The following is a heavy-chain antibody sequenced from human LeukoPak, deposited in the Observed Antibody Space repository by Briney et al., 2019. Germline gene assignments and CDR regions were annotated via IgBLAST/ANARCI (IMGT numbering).Heavy chain of an antibody. D-gene: IGHD3-16*02. CDR1: GYTFTSYG. CDR3: AREKYYDYVWGSYHAFDY. J-gene: IGHJ4*02. Sequence: ASVKVSCKASGYTFTSYGISWVRQAPGQGVEWMGWISAYNGNTNYAQKLQGRVTMTTDTSTSTAYMELRSLRSDDTAVYYCAREKYYDYVWGSYHAFDYWGQGTLVTVSS. CDR2: ISAYNGNT. V-gene: IGHV1-18*01.